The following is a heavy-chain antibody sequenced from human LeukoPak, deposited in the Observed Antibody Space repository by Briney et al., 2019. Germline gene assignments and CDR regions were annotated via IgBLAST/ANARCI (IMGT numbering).Heavy chain of an antibody. Sequence: GGSLRLSCAASGFTFSSYAMHWVRQAPGKGLEWVAVISYDGSNKYYADSVKGRFTISRDNSKNTLYLQMNSLRAEDTAVYYCASVVVPAAPFDPWGQGTLVTVSS. V-gene: IGHV3-30-3*01. CDR2: ISYDGSNK. J-gene: IGHJ5*02. D-gene: IGHD2-2*01. CDR3: ASVVVPAAPFDP. CDR1: GFTFSSYA.